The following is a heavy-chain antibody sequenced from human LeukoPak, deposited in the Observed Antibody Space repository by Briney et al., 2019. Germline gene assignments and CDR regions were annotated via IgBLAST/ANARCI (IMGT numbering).Heavy chain of an antibody. D-gene: IGHD2-21*01. CDR1: GFTFSDYY. CDR2: ISSSGSTI. CDR3: ARVFVGYYYYGMDV. J-gene: IGHJ6*02. Sequence: PGGSLRLSCAASGFTFSDYYMNWIRQAPGKGLEWVSYISSSGSTIYYADSVKGRFTISRDNAKNSLYLQMNSLRAEDTAVYYCARVFVGYYYYGMDVWGQGTTVTVSS. V-gene: IGHV3-11*01.